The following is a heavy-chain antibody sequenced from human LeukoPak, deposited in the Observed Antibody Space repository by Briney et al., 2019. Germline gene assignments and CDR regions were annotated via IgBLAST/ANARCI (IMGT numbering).Heavy chain of an antibody. CDR3: ARSEYYYDSSGYYCFDY. CDR1: GGTFSSYA. CDR2: IIPIFGTA. V-gene: IGHV1-69*05. D-gene: IGHD3-22*01. Sequence: SVKVSCKASGGTFSSYAISWVRQAPGQGLEWMGGIIPIFGTANYAQKFQGRVTITTDESTSTAYMELSSLRSEDTAVYYCARSEYYYDSSGYYCFDYWGQGTLVTVSS. J-gene: IGHJ4*02.